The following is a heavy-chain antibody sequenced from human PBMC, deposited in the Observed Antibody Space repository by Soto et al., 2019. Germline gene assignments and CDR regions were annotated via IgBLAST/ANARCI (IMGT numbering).Heavy chain of an antibody. D-gene: IGHD3-22*01. J-gene: IGHJ5*01. Sequence: PSETLSLTCAVSGYSISSGYYWGWIRQPPGKGLEWIGGINHSGSTYYNPSLKSRVTISLDTSKNQFSLTLSAVTAADTAMYYCSTRAYDTNGYYRFDPWGQGTLVTVSS. V-gene: IGHV4-38-2*01. CDR3: STRAYDTNGYYRFDP. CDR1: GYSISSGYY. CDR2: INHSGST.